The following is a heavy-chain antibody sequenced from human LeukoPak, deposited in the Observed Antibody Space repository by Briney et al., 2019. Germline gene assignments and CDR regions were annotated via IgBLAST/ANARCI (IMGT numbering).Heavy chain of an antibody. Sequence: GASVKVSCKASGYTFTSYGISWVRQAPGQGLEWMGWISAYNGNTNYAQKLQGRVTMTTDTSTSTAYMELRSLRSDDTAVYYCARDRSWSGKTPPMGYWGQGTLVTVSS. CDR1: GYTFTSYG. CDR2: ISAYNGNT. D-gene: IGHD3-10*01. CDR3: ARDRSWSGKTPPMGY. J-gene: IGHJ4*02. V-gene: IGHV1-18*01.